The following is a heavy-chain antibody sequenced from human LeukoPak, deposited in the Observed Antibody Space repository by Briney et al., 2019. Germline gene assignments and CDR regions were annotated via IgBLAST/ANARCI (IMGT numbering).Heavy chain of an antibody. CDR1: GYTFTGYY. CDR2: INPNSGGT. V-gene: IGHV1-2*02. CDR3: ARASPYSRLFDY. Sequence: ASVKVSCKASGYTFTGYYMHWVRQAPGQGLEWMGWINPNSGGTNYAQKFQGRVTMTRDTSISTAYMELSRLRSDDTAVYYCARASPYSRLFDYWRQGTLVTVSS. D-gene: IGHD6-13*01. J-gene: IGHJ4*02.